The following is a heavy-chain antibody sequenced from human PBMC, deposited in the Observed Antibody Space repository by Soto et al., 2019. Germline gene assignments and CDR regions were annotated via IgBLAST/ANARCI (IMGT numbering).Heavy chain of an antibody. V-gene: IGHV4-59*01. D-gene: IGHD3-10*01. CDR3: ARARITMVREVIKYNMDV. J-gene: IGHJ6*02. Sequence: ETLSLTCTVSGGPISTYYWSWIRRPPGKGLEWIGYIYNSGSTHSNPSLQSRVTISVDTSKNQFSLKLSSVTAADTAIYYCARARITMVREVIKYNMDVWGQGTTVTVSS. CDR1: GGPISTYY. CDR2: IYNSGST.